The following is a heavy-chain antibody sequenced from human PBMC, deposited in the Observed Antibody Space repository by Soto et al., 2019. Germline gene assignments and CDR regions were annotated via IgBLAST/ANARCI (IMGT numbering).Heavy chain of an antibody. CDR3: AKDTTPHLSIAAAGEFDY. J-gene: IGHJ4*02. Sequence: GGSLRLSCAASGFTFSSYGMHWVRQAPGKGLEWVAVISYDGSNKYYADSVKGRFTISRDNSKNTLYLQMNSLRAEDTAVYYCAKDTTPHLSIAAAGEFDYWGQGTLVTVSS. V-gene: IGHV3-30*18. CDR2: ISYDGSNK. CDR1: GFTFSSYG. D-gene: IGHD6-13*01.